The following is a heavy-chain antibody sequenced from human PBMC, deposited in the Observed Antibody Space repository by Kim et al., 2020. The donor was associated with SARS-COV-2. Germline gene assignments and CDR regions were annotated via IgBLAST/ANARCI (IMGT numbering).Heavy chain of an antibody. V-gene: IGHV3-7*03. J-gene: IGHJ6*02. CDR2: IKQDGSEK. Sequence: GGSLRLSSAASGFTFSNYWMSWVRQAPGKGLEWVANIKQDGSEKYYVDSVKGRFTLSGDNANNSLYLQMNSLRAEDTAVYYCASAPLPVITGTTWAFYGMDVWGQGTTVTVSS. CDR3: ASAPLPVITGTTWAFYGMDV. CDR1: GFTFSNYW. D-gene: IGHD1-7*01.